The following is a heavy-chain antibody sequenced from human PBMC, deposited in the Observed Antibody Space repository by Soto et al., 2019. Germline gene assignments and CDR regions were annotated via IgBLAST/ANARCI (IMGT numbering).Heavy chain of an antibody. Sequence: EGQLVESGGGFVQPGRSLRLSCAGSGFIFDDFALHWVRQAPGKGLELVSGISWNSDSIGYADAVKGRFTISRDNAKNSLYLQMNSLRVEDTALYYCTKVGGLYDFWSGPLHFDLWGQGTLVTVSS. J-gene: IGHJ4*02. D-gene: IGHD3-3*01. CDR3: TKVGGLYDFWSGPLHFDL. CDR2: ISWNSDSI. CDR1: GFIFDDFA. V-gene: IGHV3-9*01.